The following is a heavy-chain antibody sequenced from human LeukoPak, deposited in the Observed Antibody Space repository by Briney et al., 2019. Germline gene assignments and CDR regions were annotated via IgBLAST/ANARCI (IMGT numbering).Heavy chain of an antibody. CDR3: ARRSRDTMVRGVIRRHNWFDP. J-gene: IGHJ5*02. Sequence: PSETLSLTCTVSGGSISSYYWSWIRQPPGKGLEWIGYIYYSGSTNHNPSLKSRVTISVDTSKNQFSVKLSSVTAADTAVYYCARRSRDTMVRGVIRRHNWFDPWGQGTLVTVPS. CDR1: GGSISSYY. V-gene: IGHV4-59*01. CDR2: IYYSGST. D-gene: IGHD3-10*01.